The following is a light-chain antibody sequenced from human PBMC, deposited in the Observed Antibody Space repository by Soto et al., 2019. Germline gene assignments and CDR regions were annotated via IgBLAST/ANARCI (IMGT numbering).Light chain of an antibody. J-gene: IGKJ1*01. CDR1: QSLTSW. Sequence: DIQMTQSPSTRSASVGDRVTITCRASQSLTSWLTWYQQKPGKAPKFLIYNTSILESGVPSRFSGRGSGTEFPLTVSSLQPYDFTTYYCQHYDNYLWTFGQGTKVEIK. CDR3: QHYDNYLWT. CDR2: NTS. V-gene: IGKV1-5*03.